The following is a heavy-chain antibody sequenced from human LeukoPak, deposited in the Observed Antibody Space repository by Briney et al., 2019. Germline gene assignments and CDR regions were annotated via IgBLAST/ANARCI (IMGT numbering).Heavy chain of an antibody. CDR2: INWSGRST. CDR3: AGATPRTPGHFDY. J-gene: IGHJ4*02. D-gene: IGHD4-23*01. V-gene: IGHV3-20*04. Sequence: PGGSLRLSCTASGFNFEDYDMTWVRQVPGKGLEWVSGINWSGRSTGYADSVKGRFTISRDNAKNSLYLQMNNLRAGEGTALYYCAGATPRTPGHFDYWGQGTLVTVSS. CDR1: GFNFEDYD.